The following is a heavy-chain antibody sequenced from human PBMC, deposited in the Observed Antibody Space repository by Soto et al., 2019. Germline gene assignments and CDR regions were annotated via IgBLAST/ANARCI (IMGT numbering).Heavy chain of an antibody. Sequence: ASVQVSCKASGYTFTRYGFGWVRQAPGQGLEWMGWISAYNGGTNYPPKFQARVTMTTDTSTSTAYLDLRSLRSDDTAVYYCARDGDGRMTTNPYYYNGMDVWGPGTTVTVSS. J-gene: IGHJ6*02. CDR1: GYTFTRYG. V-gene: IGHV1-18*01. CDR2: ISAYNGGT. D-gene: IGHD4-4*01. CDR3: ARDGDGRMTTNPYYYNGMDV.